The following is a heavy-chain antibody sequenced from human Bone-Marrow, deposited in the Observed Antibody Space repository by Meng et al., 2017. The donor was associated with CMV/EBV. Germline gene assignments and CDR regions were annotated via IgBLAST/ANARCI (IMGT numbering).Heavy chain of an antibody. CDR3: ASHTYYYGSGSYSQNWFDP. Sequence: FSSYDSSWVRQAPGQGLEWMGGIIPILGIEKYTQEFQGRVTITADKSTSTAYMELSSLRSEDTAVYYCASHTYYYGSGSYSQNWFDPWGQGTLVTVSS. J-gene: IGHJ5*02. D-gene: IGHD3-10*01. CDR1: FSSYD. CDR2: IIPILGIE. V-gene: IGHV1-69*10.